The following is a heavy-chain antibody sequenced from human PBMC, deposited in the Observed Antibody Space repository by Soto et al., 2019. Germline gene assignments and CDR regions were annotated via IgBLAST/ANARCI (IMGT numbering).Heavy chain of an antibody. J-gene: IGHJ3*02. CDR1: GGSISSYY. CDR3: ARGRARVMVTANDGFYI. V-gene: IGHV4-59*01. CDR2: IYYSGST. Sequence: SETLSLTCTVSGGSISSYYWSCVRQPPAKGLEWIGYIYYSGSTNYNPSLKSRVTISVGTCKNQSSLKLSSVTAAYTAVYYCARGRARVMVTANDGFYIWGNATMVTVSS. D-gene: IGHD2-21*02.